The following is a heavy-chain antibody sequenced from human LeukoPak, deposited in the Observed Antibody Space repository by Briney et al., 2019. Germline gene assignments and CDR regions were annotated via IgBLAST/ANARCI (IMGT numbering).Heavy chain of an antibody. CDR2: IYYSGST. J-gene: IGHJ3*02. CDR1: GGSISSYY. CDR3: ARDGYCSGGSCYGESFDI. V-gene: IGHV4-59*12. Sequence: SETLSLTCTVSGGSISSYYWSWIRQPPGKGLEWIGYIYYSGSTNYNPSLKSRVTISVDTSKNQFSLKLSSVTAADTAVYYCARDGYCSGGSCYGESFDIWGQGTMVTVSS. D-gene: IGHD2-15*01.